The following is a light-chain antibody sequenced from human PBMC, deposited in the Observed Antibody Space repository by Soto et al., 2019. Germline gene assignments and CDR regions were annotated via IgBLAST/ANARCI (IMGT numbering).Light chain of an antibody. CDR2: GAS. Sequence: DTQITPSTCSISPSVLYRATITCRTSQNINNYLNWYQQKPGKAPKLLIYGASSLQTGVPSRFSGSGSGTDFTLTISSLQPEDFATYYCQQSYTTPPITFGQGTRLEI. CDR1: QNINNY. CDR3: QQSYTTPPIT. V-gene: IGKV1-39*01. J-gene: IGKJ5*01.